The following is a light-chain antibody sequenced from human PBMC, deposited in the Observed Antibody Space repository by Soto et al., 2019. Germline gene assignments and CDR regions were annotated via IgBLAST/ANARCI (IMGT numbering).Light chain of an antibody. CDR1: SSDVGGYNY. Sequence: QSALTQPASVSGSPGQSITISCTGTSSDVGGYNYVSWYQQHPGKAPKLMIYDVSKRPSGVSNRFSGSKSGNTASLTISGLQAEDEADYYCSSYISSSTLHVFGPGTKVTVL. V-gene: IGLV2-14*01. J-gene: IGLJ1*01. CDR3: SSYISSSTLHV. CDR2: DVS.